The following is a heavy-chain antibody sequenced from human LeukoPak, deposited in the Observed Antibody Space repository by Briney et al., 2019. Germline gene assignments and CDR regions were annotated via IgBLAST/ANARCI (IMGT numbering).Heavy chain of an antibody. CDR2: IYHSGST. CDR1: GGSINNYS. V-gene: IGHV4-30-2*01. Sequence: SETLSLTCNVSGGSINNYSWSWIRQPPGKGLGWIGYIYHSGSTYYNPSLKSRVTISVDRSKNQFSLKLSSVTAADTAVYYCAGQLWFGELFFDYWGQGTLVTVSS. CDR3: AGQLWFGELFFDY. D-gene: IGHD3-10*01. J-gene: IGHJ4*02.